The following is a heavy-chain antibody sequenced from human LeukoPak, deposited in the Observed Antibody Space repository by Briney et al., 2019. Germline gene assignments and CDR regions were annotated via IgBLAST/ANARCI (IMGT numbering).Heavy chain of an antibody. Sequence: GGSLRLSCAASGFTFSSYGMHWVRQAPGKGLEWVAIIWYDGSNKYYADSVKGRFTISRDNSKNTLYLQMNSLRAEDTAVYYCARDRGSGWYNFFDDWGQETLVTVSS. CDR2: IWYDGSNK. J-gene: IGHJ4*02. D-gene: IGHD6-19*01. CDR1: GFTFSSYG. CDR3: ARDRGSGWYNFFDD. V-gene: IGHV3-33*01.